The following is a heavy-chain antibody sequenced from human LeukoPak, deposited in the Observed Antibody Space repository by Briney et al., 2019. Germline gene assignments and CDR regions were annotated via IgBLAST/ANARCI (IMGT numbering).Heavy chain of an antibody. CDR1: GFTFSDYY. CDR3: ARDGAGDYVDY. V-gene: IGHV3-11*05. D-gene: IGHD4-17*01. Sequence: GGSVRLSCAASGFTFSDYYMSWVRQAPGKGLEWVSYISGRSTFTKYADSVKGRFTISRDNAKNSLYLQMNSLRAEDTAVYYCARDGAGDYVDYWGQGTLVTVSS. CDR2: ISGRSTFT. J-gene: IGHJ4*02.